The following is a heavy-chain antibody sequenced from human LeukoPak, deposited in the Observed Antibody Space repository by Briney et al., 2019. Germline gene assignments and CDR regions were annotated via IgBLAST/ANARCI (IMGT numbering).Heavy chain of an antibody. CDR1: GFTFDDYA. D-gene: IGHD2-15*01. J-gene: IGHJ4*02. Sequence: GGSLRLSCAASGFTFDDYAMHWVRQAPGKGLEWVSLISGDGGSTYYADSVKGRFTISRDNSKNSLYLQMNSLRTEDTALYYCAKDYQDIVVVVAATPDYWGQGPLVTVSS. V-gene: IGHV3-43*02. CDR2: ISGDGGST. CDR3: AKDYQDIVVVVAATPDY.